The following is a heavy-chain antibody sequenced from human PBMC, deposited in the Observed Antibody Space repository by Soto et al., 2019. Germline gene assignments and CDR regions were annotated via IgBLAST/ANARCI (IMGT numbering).Heavy chain of an antibody. CDR3: ARVYGDYWN. J-gene: IGHJ4*02. Sequence: QVQLQESGPGLVKPSGTLSLTCAVSGGSISSSNWWSWVRQPLGKGLEWIGEMSHSGSTNYNPSLKRRVTISVDKSRTQFSLTLSAVTAADTAVYVCARVYGDYWNWGQGTLVTVSS. CDR1: GGSISSSNW. D-gene: IGHD4-17*01. V-gene: IGHV4-4*02. CDR2: MSHSGST.